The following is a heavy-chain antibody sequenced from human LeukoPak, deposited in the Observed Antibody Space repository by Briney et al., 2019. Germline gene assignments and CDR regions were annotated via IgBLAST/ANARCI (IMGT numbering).Heavy chain of an antibody. Sequence: SDTLSLTCAVSGYSISSSNWWGWIRQPPGKGLEWIGYIYYSGSTYYNPSLKSRVTMSVDTSKNQFSLKLSSVTAVDTAVYYCARHRGGEPKDAFDIWGQGTMVTVSS. J-gene: IGHJ3*02. V-gene: IGHV4-28*01. D-gene: IGHD3-16*01. CDR1: GYSISSSNW. CDR3: ARHRGGEPKDAFDI. CDR2: IYYSGST.